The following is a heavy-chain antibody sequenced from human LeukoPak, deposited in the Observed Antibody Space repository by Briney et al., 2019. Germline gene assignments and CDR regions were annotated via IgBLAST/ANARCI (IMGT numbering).Heavy chain of an antibody. V-gene: IGHV4-34*01. CDR3: AREVLLWFGVRKYYYYYMDV. CDR1: GGSFSGYY. CDR2: INHSGST. J-gene: IGHJ6*03. Sequence: SETLSLTCAVYGGSFSGYYWSWIRQPPGKGLEWIGEINHSGSTNYNPSLKSRVTISVDTSKNQFSLKLSSVTAADTAVYYCAREVLLWFGVRKYYYYYMDVWGKGTTVTISS. D-gene: IGHD3-10*01.